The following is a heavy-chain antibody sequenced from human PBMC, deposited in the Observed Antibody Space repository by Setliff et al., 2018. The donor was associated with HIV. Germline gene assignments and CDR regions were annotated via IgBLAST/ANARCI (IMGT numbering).Heavy chain of an antibody. Sequence: SETLSLTCAVYGGSFSRDYWTWIRQPPGKGPEWIGTIYYSGNTNYNPSLKSRVTISVDTSRTQFSLNLISVTAADTAVYYCATLDPSGGNFLAYWGQGTLVTVSS. CDR3: ATLDPSGGNFLAY. D-gene: IGHD2-21*02. V-gene: IGHV4-34*01. J-gene: IGHJ4*02. CDR1: GGSFSRDY. CDR2: IYYSGNT.